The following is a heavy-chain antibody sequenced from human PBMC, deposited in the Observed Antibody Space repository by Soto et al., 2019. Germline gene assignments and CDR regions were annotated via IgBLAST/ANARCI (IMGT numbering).Heavy chain of an antibody. D-gene: IGHD1-20*01. V-gene: IGHV3-49*03. CDR2: IRSNAYGGTT. CDR3: TSEREYNWNTNWFGP. Sequence: GGSLRLSCTASGFTFGDYDMGWFRQAPGKGLEWVGFIRSNAYGGTTEYAASVKGRFTISRYDSKSIAYLHMNSLKTEDTAVYCCTSEREYNWNTNWFGPWGQGTLVTVSS. CDR1: GFTFGDYD. J-gene: IGHJ5*02.